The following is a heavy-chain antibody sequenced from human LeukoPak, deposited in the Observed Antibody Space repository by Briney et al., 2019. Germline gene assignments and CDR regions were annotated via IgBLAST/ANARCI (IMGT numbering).Heavy chain of an antibody. CDR1: GFTFSSYA. CDR3: AKVNSRSITFGGVRVDY. J-gene: IGHJ4*02. D-gene: IGHD3-16*01. V-gene: IGHV3-23*01. Sequence: SGGSLRLSCAASGFTFSSYAMSWVRQAPGKGLEWVSAISGSGGSTYYADSVKGRFTISRDNSKNTLYLQMNSLRAEDTAVYYCAKVNSRSITFGGVRVDYWGQGTLVTVSS. CDR2: ISGSGGST.